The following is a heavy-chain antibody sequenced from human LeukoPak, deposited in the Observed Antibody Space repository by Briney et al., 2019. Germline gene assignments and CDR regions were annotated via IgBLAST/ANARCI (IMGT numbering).Heavy chain of an antibody. J-gene: IGHJ4*02. Sequence: PSETLSLTCTVSGGSISSSSYYWGWIRQPPGKGLEWIGGIYYSGSTYYNPSLKSRVSISVDTSKNQFSLKLSSVTAADTAVYYCARHVVAVAGTLNYFDYWGQGTLVTVSS. D-gene: IGHD6-19*01. CDR3: ARHVVAVAGTLNYFDY. CDR1: GGSISSSSYY. V-gene: IGHV4-39*01. CDR2: IYYSGST.